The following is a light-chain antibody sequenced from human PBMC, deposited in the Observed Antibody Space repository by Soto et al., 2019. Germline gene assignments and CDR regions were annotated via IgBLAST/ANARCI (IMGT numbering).Light chain of an antibody. CDR3: QQDNGCSEA. V-gene: IGKV1-5*03. CDR1: QGISSW. Sequence: TKWSATGPASVGDRVTITCRASQGISSWLAWYQQKPGKAPKLLIYKASTLKSGVPSRFSGSGSGTEVTLTISSLLPHDFSATYIQQDNGCSEAFGQGTKVDI. J-gene: IGKJ1*01. CDR2: KAS.